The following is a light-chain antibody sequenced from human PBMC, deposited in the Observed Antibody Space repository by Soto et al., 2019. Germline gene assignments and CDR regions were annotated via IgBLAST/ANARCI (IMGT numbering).Light chain of an antibody. Sequence: QSALTQPASVSGSPGQSITISCTGTSSDVGGYNYVSWYQQHPGKAPKLMIYAVSNRPSGVSNRFSGSKSGNTASLTISGLQAEDEADYYCSSYTSSSTLYVFGTGTNVTVL. CDR2: AVS. CDR1: SSDVGGYNY. J-gene: IGLJ1*01. CDR3: SSYTSSSTLYV. V-gene: IGLV2-14*01.